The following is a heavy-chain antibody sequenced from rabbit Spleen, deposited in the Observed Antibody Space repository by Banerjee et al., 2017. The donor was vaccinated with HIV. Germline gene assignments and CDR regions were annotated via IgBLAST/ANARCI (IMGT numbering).Heavy chain of an antibody. CDR3: ARDRGSGWGDAFDP. CDR1: GFTLSSYW. J-gene: IGHJ2*01. D-gene: IGHD4-1*01. CDR2: IDPIFGTT. Sequence: QLKESGGGLVQPGGSLKLSCKASGFTLSSYWMNWVRQAPGKGLEWIGYIDPIFGTTSYASWVNGRFTISSDNAQNTVDLQMNSLTAADTATYFCARDRGSGWGDAFDPGGPGTLVTVS. V-gene: IGHV1S7*01.